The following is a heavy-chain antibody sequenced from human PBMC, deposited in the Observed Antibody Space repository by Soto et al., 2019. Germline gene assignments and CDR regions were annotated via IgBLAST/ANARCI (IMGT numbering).Heavy chain of an antibody. CDR1: GYTFTSYD. D-gene: IGHD6-13*01. CDR2: MNPNSGNT. V-gene: IGHV1-8*01. J-gene: IGHJ5*02. CDR3: ARLKQHYAAA. Sequence: QVQLVQSGAEVKKPGASVKVSCKASGYTFTSYDINWVRLATGQGLEWMGWMNPNSGNTPYAQKFQGRVTMTRNTPISTAYMELSSLRSEDTAVYYSARLKQHYAAAWGQGTLVTVSP.